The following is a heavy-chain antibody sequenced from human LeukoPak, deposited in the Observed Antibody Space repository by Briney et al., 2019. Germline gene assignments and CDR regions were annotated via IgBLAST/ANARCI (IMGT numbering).Heavy chain of an antibody. D-gene: IGHD4-23*01. CDR3: AITVVALYSNFDY. V-gene: IGHV4-31*03. CDR1: GGSISSGGYY. Sequence: PSETLSLTCTVSGGSISSGGYYWRWIRQHPGKGLEWIGYIYYSGSTYYNPSLKSRVTISVDTSKNQFSLKLSSVTAADTAVYYCAITVVALYSNFDYWGQGTLVTVSS. CDR2: IYYSGST. J-gene: IGHJ4*02.